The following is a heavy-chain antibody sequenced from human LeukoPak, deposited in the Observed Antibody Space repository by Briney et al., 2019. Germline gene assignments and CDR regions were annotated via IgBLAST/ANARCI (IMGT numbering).Heavy chain of an antibody. J-gene: IGHJ4*02. CDR1: GGSFSGYY. D-gene: IGHD5-18*01. Sequence: SETLSLTCAVYGGSFSGYYWSWIRQPPGKGLEWIGEINHSGSTNYNPSLKSRVTISVDTSKNQFSLKLSSVTAADTAVCYCARGTKIQLWLNFDYWGQGTLVTVSS. CDR3: ARGTKIQLWLNFDY. V-gene: IGHV4-34*01. CDR2: INHSGST.